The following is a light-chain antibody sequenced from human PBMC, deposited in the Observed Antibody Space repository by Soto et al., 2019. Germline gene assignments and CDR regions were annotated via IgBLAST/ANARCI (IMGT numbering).Light chain of an antibody. J-gene: IGLJ2*01. CDR2: EVS. CDR3: SSYAGSK. V-gene: IGLV2-8*01. CDR1: SSDVGGYNY. Sequence: QSAPTQPPSASGSPGQSVTISCTGTSSDVGGYNYVSWYQQHPGKAPKLMIYEVSKRPSGVPDRFSGSKSGNTASLTVSGLQAEDEADYYCSSYAGSKFGGGTKLTVL.